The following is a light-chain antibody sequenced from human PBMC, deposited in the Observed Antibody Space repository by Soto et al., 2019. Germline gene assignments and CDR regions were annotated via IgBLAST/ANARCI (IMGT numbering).Light chain of an antibody. CDR1: SSDVGGYNY. Sequence: QAVLTQPPSAPGSPGQSVTISCTGTSSDVGGYNYVSWYQQHPGKAPKLMIYEVSERPSGVPDRFSGSKSGNTASLTVSGLQAEDEADYYCSSYAGSNNVIFGGGTKVTVL. CDR3: SSYAGSNNVI. CDR2: EVS. V-gene: IGLV2-8*01. J-gene: IGLJ2*01.